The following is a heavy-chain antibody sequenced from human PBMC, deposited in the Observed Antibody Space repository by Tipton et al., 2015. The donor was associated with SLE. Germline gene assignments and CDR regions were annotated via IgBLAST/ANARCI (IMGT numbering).Heavy chain of an antibody. CDR2: IYPGDSDT. Sequence: QSGAEVKKPGESLKISCKGSGYSFLTYWIGWVRQMPGKGLEWMGIIYPGDSDTRYSPSFQGQVTISADKSISTAYPQWSSLKASGTAMYYCAISSGSYYGEFDYWGQGTLVTVSS. CDR1: GYSFLTYW. V-gene: IGHV5-51*03. D-gene: IGHD1-26*01. J-gene: IGHJ4*02. CDR3: AISSGSYYGEFDY.